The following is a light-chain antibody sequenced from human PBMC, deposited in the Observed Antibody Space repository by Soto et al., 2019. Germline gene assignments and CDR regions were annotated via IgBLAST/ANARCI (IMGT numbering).Light chain of an antibody. CDR1: QSVSSY. CDR2: DAS. V-gene: IGKV3-11*01. J-gene: IGKJ4*01. Sequence: EIVLTQSPATLSLSPGERATLSCRASQSVSSYLAWYQQKPGQAPRLLIYDASNRATGIPARFSGSGSGTDFTLPISSLEPEDFVVYYCQQRSNWPGLTFGRGTKVEIK. CDR3: QQRSNWPGLT.